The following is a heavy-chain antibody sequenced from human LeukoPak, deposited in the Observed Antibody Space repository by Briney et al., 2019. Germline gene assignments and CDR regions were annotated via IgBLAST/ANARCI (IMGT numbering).Heavy chain of an antibody. J-gene: IGHJ3*02. V-gene: IGHV4-39*01. CDR1: GGSISSSSYY. D-gene: IGHD3-10*01. CDR2: IYYSGST. Sequence: SETLSLTCTVSGGSISSSSYYWGWIRQPPGKGLEWIGSIYYSGSTYYNPSLKSRVTISVDTSKNQFSLKLSSVTAADTAVYYCARQSSGSFDIWGQGTMVTVSS. CDR3: ARQSSGSFDI.